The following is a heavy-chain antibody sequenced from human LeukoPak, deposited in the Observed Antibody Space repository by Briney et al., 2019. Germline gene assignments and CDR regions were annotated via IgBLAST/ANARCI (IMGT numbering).Heavy chain of an antibody. CDR1: GFTFSSYG. J-gene: IGHJ3*02. CDR2: IRYDGSNK. Sequence: GGSLRLSCAASGFTFSSYGMHWVRQAPGKGLEWVAFIRYDGSNKYYADSVKGRFTISRDNSKNTLYLQMNSLRAEDTAVYYCAKDVVPARWAFDIWGQGTMVTVSS. D-gene: IGHD2-2*01. CDR3: AKDVVPARWAFDI. V-gene: IGHV3-30*02.